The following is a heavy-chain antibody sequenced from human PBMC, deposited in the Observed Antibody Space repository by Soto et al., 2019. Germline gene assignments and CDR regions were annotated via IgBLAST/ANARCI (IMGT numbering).Heavy chain of an antibody. CDR1: GFTFSSYA. J-gene: IGHJ6*02. V-gene: IGHV3-30-3*01. CDR3: AYLEWLFPIGPQGYYYGMDV. CDR2: ISYDGSNK. Sequence: GSLRLSCAASGFTFSSYAMHWVRQAPGKGLEWVAVISYDGSNKYYADSVKGRFTISRDNSKNTLYLQMNSLRAEDTAVYYCAYLEWLFPIGPQGYYYGMDVWGQGTTVTVSS. D-gene: IGHD3-3*01.